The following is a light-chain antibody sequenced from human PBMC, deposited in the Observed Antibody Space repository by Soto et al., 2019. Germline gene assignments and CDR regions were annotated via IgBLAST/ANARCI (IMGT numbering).Light chain of an antibody. Sequence: EIVITHSPATLSVSPXXSXTXXXXSSQSVSSNLAWYQQKPGQAPTLLIYGASTRATGIPARFSGGGSGTEFTLTISSLQSEDFAVYYCQQYNNWPPITFGQGTRLEIK. CDR3: QQYNNWPPIT. J-gene: IGKJ5*01. CDR1: QSVSSN. V-gene: IGKV3-15*01. CDR2: GAS.